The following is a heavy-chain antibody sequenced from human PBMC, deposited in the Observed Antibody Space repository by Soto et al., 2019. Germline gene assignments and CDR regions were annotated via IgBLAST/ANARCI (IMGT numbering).Heavy chain of an antibody. CDR3: ARHCPDIVAAITWGYYFDY. D-gene: IGHD5-12*01. Sequence: SETLSLTWTVSGGYISSSGGRRIIRKQTGKGLEWSGGIYYSGSTNYNPSLKSRVTISVDTSKNQFSLKLSSVTAADTAVYYCARHCPDIVAAITWGYYFDYWGQGTLVTVSS. V-gene: IGHV4-39*01. CDR1: GGYISSSG. CDR2: IYYSGST. J-gene: IGHJ4*02.